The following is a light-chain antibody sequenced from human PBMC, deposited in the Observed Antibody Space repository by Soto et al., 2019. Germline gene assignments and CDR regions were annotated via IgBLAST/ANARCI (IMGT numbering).Light chain of an antibody. CDR2: DAS. CDR1: QDISNY. CDR3: QQYDNLPYT. Sequence: DMQITQSPSSLSSSVGDRVTITCQSSQDISNYLNWYQQKPGKAPKLLIYDASNLETGVPSRFSGSGSGTDFTFTISSLQPEDIATYYCQQYDNLPYTFGQGTRLEI. V-gene: IGKV1-33*01. J-gene: IGKJ5*01.